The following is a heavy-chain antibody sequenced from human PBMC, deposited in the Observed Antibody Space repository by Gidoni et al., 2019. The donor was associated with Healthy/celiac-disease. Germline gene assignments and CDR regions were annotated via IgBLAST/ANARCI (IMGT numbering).Heavy chain of an antibody. J-gene: IGHJ6*04. D-gene: IGHD3-16*02. CDR3: ARIVPPKDV. CDR1: GFTFSSYC. Sequence: QGQLVESGGGVVQPGRAMRLSCAAFGFTFSSYCMHWVRQAPGKGLEWVAVISYDGSNKYYADSVKGRFTISRDNSKNTLYLQMNSLRAEDTAVYYCARIVPPKDVWGKGTTVTVSS. V-gene: IGHV3-30*03. CDR2: ISYDGSNK.